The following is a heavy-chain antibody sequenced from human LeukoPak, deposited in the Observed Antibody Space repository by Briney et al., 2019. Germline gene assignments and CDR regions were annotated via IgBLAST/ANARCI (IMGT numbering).Heavy chain of an antibody. D-gene: IGHD2-15*01. CDR2: VWYDGSNT. CDR1: GFTFSSYG. V-gene: IGHV3-33*06. J-gene: IGHJ4*02. CDR3: AKGYCRGGSCYSGEDYFDY. Sequence: GGSLRLSCAASGFTFSSYGMHWVRQAPGKGLEWVAVVWYDGSNTYYADSVKGRFTISRDNSKNTLYLQMNNLRAEDTALYYCAKGYCRGGSCYSGEDYFDYWGQGTLVTVPS.